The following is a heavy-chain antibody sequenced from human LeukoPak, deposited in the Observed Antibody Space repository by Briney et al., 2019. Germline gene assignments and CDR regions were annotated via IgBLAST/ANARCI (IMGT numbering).Heavy chain of an antibody. CDR1: GYTFTIFG. D-gene: IGHD2-2*01. CDR2: ISPYNGNT. Sequence: GASVKVSCKASGYTFTIFGVSWVRQAPGQGLEWMGWISPYNGNTNYAQKLQGRVTMTTDTSTSTAYMELRSLRSDDTAVYYCARGPEYQLLFVNYYFDYWGQGTLVTVSS. J-gene: IGHJ4*02. V-gene: IGHV1-18*01. CDR3: ARGPEYQLLFVNYYFDY.